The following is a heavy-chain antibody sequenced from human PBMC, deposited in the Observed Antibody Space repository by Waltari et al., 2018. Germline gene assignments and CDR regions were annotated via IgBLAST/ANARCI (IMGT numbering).Heavy chain of an antibody. D-gene: IGHD1-1*01. J-gene: IGHJ4*02. CDR1: GLHFGNHG. V-gene: IGHV3-7*04. CDR2: IKEDGSQK. CDR3: ARDVLERHSCFDY. Sequence: EVQLVESGGGLVQPGGSLRLSWPASGLHFGNHGMVWVPQAPGKGLEWVAKIKEDGSQKYFGDSVKGRFTISRDNAKNSLYLQMDSLRAEDTGVYYCARDVLERHSCFDYWGQGTLVSVAS.